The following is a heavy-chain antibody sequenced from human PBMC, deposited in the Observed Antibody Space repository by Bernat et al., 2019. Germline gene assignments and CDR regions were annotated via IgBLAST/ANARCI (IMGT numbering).Heavy chain of an antibody. J-gene: IGHJ4*02. V-gene: IGHV1-69*04. CDR2: IIPILGIA. CDR3: ARDRDYYDSSGKSDY. Sequence: QVQLVQSGAEVKKPGSSVKVSCKASGGTFSSYAISWVRQAPGQGLEWMGRIIPILGIANYAQKFQGRVTITADKSTSTANMELSSLRSEDTAVYYCARDRDYYDSSGKSDYWGQGTLVTVSS. CDR1: GGTFSSYA. D-gene: IGHD3-22*01.